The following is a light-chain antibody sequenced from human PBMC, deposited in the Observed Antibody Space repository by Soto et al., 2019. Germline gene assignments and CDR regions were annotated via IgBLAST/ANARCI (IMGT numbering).Light chain of an antibody. V-gene: IGKV1-39*01. CDR3: QQSYSTPT. CDR2: AAS. J-gene: IGKJ4*01. CDR1: QGIRND. Sequence: SKNTRSPSSLSSCIGDRVTITCRASQGIRNDLGWYQQKPGKAPNLLIYAASTLQSGVPSRFSGSGSGTDFTLTISSLQPEDFATYYCQQSYSTPTFGGGTKVDIK.